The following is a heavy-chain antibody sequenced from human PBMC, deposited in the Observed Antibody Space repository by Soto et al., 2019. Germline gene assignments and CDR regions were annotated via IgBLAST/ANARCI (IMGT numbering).Heavy chain of an antibody. Sequence: GGSLRLSCSASGFTFSSYVMYWVRQTPGKGLECVSRISSDGGTTYYADSVKGRFTISRDNSKNTLNLQMSSLRPEDTAVFYCVKGSNWFADFWGQGALVTVSS. J-gene: IGHJ4*02. CDR2: ISSDGGTT. V-gene: IGHV3-64D*08. CDR3: VKGSNWFADF. CDR1: GFTFSSYV. D-gene: IGHD6-13*01.